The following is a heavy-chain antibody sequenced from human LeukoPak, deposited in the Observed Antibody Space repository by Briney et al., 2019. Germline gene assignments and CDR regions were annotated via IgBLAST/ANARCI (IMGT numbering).Heavy chain of an antibody. V-gene: IGHV3-66*01. CDR2: IYSGGST. CDR3: ARVPRSSGWTYFGY. D-gene: IGHD6-19*01. Sequence: GGSLRLSCAASGFTVSSNYMSWVRQAPGEGLEWVSVIYSGGSTYYSDSVNGRFTISRDNSKNTLYLQMNSLRAEDTAVYYCARVPRSSGWTYFGYWGQGTLVTVSS. J-gene: IGHJ4*02. CDR1: GFTVSSNY.